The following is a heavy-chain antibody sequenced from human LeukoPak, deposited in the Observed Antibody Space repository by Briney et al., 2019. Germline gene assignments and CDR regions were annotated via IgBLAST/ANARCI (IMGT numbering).Heavy chain of an antibody. V-gene: IGHV3-23*01. J-gene: IGHJ4*02. D-gene: IGHD3-16*01. Sequence: GGSLRLSCAASGFTFSGFAMTWVRQAPGKGLEWASTISGGGGSTYYASSVKGRFTISRDSSKDTLSLQMNSLRAEDTAIYYCAKLTGWGDYWGQGVLVAVSS. CDR2: ISGGGGST. CDR1: GFTFSGFA. CDR3: AKLTGWGDY.